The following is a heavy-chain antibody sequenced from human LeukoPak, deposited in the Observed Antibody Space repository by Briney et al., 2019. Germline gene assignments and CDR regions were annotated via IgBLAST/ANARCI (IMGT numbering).Heavy chain of an antibody. V-gene: IGHV3-30*02. J-gene: IGHJ4*02. Sequence: GGSLRLSCAASGFTFSSYWMSWVRQAPGKGLEWVAFIRYDGTNKYYADSVKGRFTISRDDSKSTLYLQMHSLRAEDTAVYYCARESESYDSTGSTFAYWGQGTLVTVSS. D-gene: IGHD3-22*01. CDR3: ARESESYDSTGSTFAY. CDR2: IRYDGTNK. CDR1: GFTFSSYW.